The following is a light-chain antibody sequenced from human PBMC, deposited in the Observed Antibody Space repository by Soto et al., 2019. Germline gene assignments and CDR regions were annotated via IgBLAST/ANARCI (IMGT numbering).Light chain of an antibody. V-gene: IGKV3-15*01. CDR2: GAS. Sequence: EIVMTQSPATLSVSPGERATLSCRASQSVSSNLAWYKQKPGKAPRLLIYGASTRATGIPAMFSGSGSGTEFTLTISSLQSEDFAVYYCQQYNNWPPITFGQGTRLEIK. CDR3: QQYNNWPPIT. CDR1: QSVSSN. J-gene: IGKJ5*01.